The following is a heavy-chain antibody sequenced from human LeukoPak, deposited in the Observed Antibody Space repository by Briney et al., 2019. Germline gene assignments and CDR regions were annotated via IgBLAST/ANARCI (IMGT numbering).Heavy chain of an antibody. CDR3: ARDAKGAAIDY. Sequence: GGSLRLSCAASGVTFSTYSMNWVRQAPGKGLEWVSSISGSSSYIYYADSVKGRFTISRDTAKNSLYLQMNSLRAEDTAVYYCARDAKGAAIDYWGQGTLVTVSS. D-gene: IGHD2-2*01. J-gene: IGHJ4*02. CDR1: GVTFSTYS. CDR2: ISGSSSYI. V-gene: IGHV3-21*01.